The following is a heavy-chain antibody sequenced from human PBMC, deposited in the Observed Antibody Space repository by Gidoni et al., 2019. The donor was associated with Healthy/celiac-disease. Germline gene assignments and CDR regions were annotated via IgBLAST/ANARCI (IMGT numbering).Heavy chain of an antibody. D-gene: IGHD3-22*01. Sequence: QVQLVESGGGLVKPGGSLRLSCAASGFTFSDYYMSWIRQAPGKGLEWVSYISSSSSYTNYADSVKGRFTISRDNAKNSLYLQMNSLRAEDTAVYYCARDRRYYDSSGTDAFDIWGQGTMVTVSS. CDR3: ARDRRYYDSSGTDAFDI. J-gene: IGHJ3*02. CDR2: ISSSSSYT. V-gene: IGHV3-11*06. CDR1: GFTFSDYY.